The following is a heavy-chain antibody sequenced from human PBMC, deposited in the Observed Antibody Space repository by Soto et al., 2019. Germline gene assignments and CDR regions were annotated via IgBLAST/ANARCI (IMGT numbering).Heavy chain of an antibody. CDR3: ARPTCYYGSGSSEYYYYYGLDV. CDR1: GFNFPTFW. J-gene: IGHJ6*02. V-gene: IGHV5-51*01. D-gene: IGHD3-10*01. CDR2: IYPDDSDT. Sequence: GESLKISCKHSGFNFPTFWIAWVRQMPGKGLEWMGTIYPDDSDTRYSPSFQGQVTISADKSIQTAYLQMNSLRAEDTAVYYCARPTCYYGSGSSEYYYYYGLDVWGQGTTVTVSS.